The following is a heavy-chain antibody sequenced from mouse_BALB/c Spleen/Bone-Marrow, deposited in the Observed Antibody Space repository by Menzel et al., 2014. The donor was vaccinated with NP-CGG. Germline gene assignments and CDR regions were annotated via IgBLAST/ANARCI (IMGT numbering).Heavy chain of an antibody. Sequence: EVQLQQSGGGLVQPKGSLKLSCAASGFTFNTYAMNWVRQAPGKGLEWVARIRSKSNNYPTYYADSVKDKFTISREDSQNMLYLQMNNLKTEDTAMYYCVTTTYFDVWGAGTTVTVSS. CDR2: IRSKSNNYPT. J-gene: IGHJ1*01. CDR3: VTTTYFDV. V-gene: IGHV10-1*02. D-gene: IGHD6-1*01. CDR1: GFTFNTYA.